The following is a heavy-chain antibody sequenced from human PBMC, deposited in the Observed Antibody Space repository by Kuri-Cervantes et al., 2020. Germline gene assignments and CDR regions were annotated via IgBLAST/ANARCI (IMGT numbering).Heavy chain of an antibody. D-gene: IGHD3-22*01. J-gene: IGHJ6*03. CDR2: IIPIFGTA. V-gene: IGHV1-69*05. Sequence: SVKVSCKASGGTFSSYAISWVRQAPGRGLEWMGGIIPIFGTAKYAQKFQGRVTITTDESTSRAYMELSSLRSEDTAMYYCARSQDYYNEWIDYYYYMDVWGEGTTVTVSS. CDR1: GGTFSSYA. CDR3: ARSQDYYNEWIDYYYYMDV.